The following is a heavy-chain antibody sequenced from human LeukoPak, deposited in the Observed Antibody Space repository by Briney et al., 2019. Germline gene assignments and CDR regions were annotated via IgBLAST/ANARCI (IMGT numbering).Heavy chain of an antibody. Sequence: SETLSLTCTVSGGSISSHYWSWIRQPARKGLEWIGRIYRTGSTSYNPSLKSRVTMSVDTSKNQLSLKLSSVTAAGTAVYYCAREGLEDCSGASCYFLFDPWGQGTLVTVSS. CDR1: GGSISSHY. CDR3: AREGLEDCSGASCYFLFDP. D-gene: IGHD2-15*01. J-gene: IGHJ5*02. CDR2: IYRTGST. V-gene: IGHV4-4*07.